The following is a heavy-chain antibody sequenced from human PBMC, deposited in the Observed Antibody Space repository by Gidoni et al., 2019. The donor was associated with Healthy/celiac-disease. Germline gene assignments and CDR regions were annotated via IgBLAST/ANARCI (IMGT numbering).Heavy chain of an antibody. V-gene: IGHV4-34*01. CDR2: INHSGST. CDR3: ARGEVSPQWDY. CDR1: GGSFSGYY. J-gene: IGHJ4*02. Sequence: QVQLQQWGAGLLKPSETLSLTCAVYGGSFSGYYWSWIRQPPGKGLEWIGEINHSGSTNYNPSLKSRVTISVDTSKNQFSLKLSSVTAADTAVYYCARGEVSPQWDYWGQGTLVTVSS. D-gene: IGHD6-19*01.